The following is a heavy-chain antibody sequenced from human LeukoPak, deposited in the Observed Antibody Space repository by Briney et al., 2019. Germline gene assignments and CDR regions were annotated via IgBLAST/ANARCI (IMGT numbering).Heavy chain of an antibody. CDR3: ARAGDDYGDYVDY. V-gene: IGHV4-39*07. J-gene: IGHJ4*02. D-gene: IGHD4-17*01. Sequence: WIRQAPGKGLEWIGSIYYSGNTYYNASLKSRVTISVDTSKNQFSLKLSSVTAADTAVYYCARAGDDYGDYVDYWGQGTLVTVSS. CDR2: IYYSGNT.